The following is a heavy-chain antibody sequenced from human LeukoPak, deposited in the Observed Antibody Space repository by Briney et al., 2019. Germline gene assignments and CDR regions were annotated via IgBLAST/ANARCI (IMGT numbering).Heavy chain of an antibody. CDR3: ARDRRYCSSTSCQNWFDP. CDR2: IYYSGST. V-gene: IGHV4-31*03. D-gene: IGHD2-2*01. J-gene: IGHJ5*02. CDR1: GGSISSGGYY. Sequence: SETLSLTCTVSGGSISSGGYYWSWIRQHPGKGLEWIGYIYYSGSTYYNPSLKSRVTISVDTSKNQFSLKLSSVTAADTAVYYCARDRRYCSSTSCQNWFDPWGQGTLVTVSS.